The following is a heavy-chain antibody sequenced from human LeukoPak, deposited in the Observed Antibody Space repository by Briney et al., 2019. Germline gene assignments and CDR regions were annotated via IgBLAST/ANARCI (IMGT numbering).Heavy chain of an antibody. Sequence: PGGSLRLSCAASGFTFSSYGMHWVRQAPGKGLEWVAVISYDGSNKYYADSVKGRFTISRDNSKNTLYLQTNSLRAEDTAVYYCAKGESAITIFGVVISKRNDYWGQGTLVTVSS. V-gene: IGHV3-30*18. CDR1: GFTFSSYG. CDR2: ISYDGSNK. J-gene: IGHJ4*02. D-gene: IGHD3-3*01. CDR3: AKGESAITIFGVVISKRNDY.